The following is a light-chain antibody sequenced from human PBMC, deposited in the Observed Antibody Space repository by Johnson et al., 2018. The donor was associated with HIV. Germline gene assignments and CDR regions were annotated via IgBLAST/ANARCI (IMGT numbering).Light chain of an antibody. CDR2: DNN. Sequence: HSVLTQPPSVSAAPGQKVTVSCSGSTSNIGNNYVSWYQQLPGTAPKLLIYDNNKRPSGIPDRFSGSKSGPSATLGITGLQQGDGADYYCGTWDSSLSARVFGTGTKVTVL. CDR3: GTWDSSLSARV. V-gene: IGLV1-51*01. CDR1: TSNIGNNY. J-gene: IGLJ1*01.